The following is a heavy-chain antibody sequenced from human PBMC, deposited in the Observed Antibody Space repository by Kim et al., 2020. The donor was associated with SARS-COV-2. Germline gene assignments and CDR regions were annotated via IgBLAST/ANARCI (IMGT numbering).Heavy chain of an antibody. Sequence: NKDYADSGKGRLTISRDNSKKTLFLQMNSLGAEDTAVYCCARVAVTRLVDFWGQGTLVTVST. V-gene: IGHV3-30*01. J-gene: IGHJ1*01. CDR3: ARVAVTRLVDF. CDR2: NK. D-gene: IGHD4-17*01.